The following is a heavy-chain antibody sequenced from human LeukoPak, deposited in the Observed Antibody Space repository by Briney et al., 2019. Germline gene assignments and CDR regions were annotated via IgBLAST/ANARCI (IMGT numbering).Heavy chain of an antibody. Sequence: PGRSLRLSCAASGFTFSSYAMHWVRQAPGKGLEWVAVISYDGSNKYYADSVKGRFTISRDNSKNTLYLQMNSLRAEDTAVYYCARGTYSYGFSVSYYFDYWGQGTLVTVSS. CDR2: ISYDGSNK. V-gene: IGHV3-30-3*01. J-gene: IGHJ4*02. CDR1: GFTFSSYA. CDR3: ARGTYSYGFSVSYYFDY. D-gene: IGHD5-18*01.